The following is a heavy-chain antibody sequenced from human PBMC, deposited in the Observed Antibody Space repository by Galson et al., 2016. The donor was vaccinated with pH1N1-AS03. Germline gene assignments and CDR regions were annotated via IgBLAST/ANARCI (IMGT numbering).Heavy chain of an antibody. CDR1: GGSISSYY. CDR3: VSVWGDYDY. Sequence: SETLSLTCTVSGGSISSYYWSWIRQPAGKGLEWIGRIYTSGSTIYNPSLKSRVTVSVDTSKNQLSLKLTSVTAADTAVYYCVSVWGDYDYWGQGTLVTVSS. J-gene: IGHJ4*02. V-gene: IGHV4-4*07. D-gene: IGHD3-16*01. CDR2: IYTSGST.